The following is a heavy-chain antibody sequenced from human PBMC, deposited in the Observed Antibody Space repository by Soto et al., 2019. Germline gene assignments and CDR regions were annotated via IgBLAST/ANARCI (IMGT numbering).Heavy chain of an antibody. J-gene: IGHJ6*02. V-gene: IGHV4-30-4*01. CDR2: IYYSGST. D-gene: IGHD5-18*01. CDR3: ARERDTAMAYYYYYGMDV. Sequence: PSETLSLTCTVSGFSISSGHYYWSWIRQPPGKGLEWIGYIYYSGSTYYNPSLKSRVTISVDTSKNQFSLKLSSVTAADTAVYYCARERDTAMAYYYYYGMDVWGQGTTVTVS. CDR1: GFSISSGHYY.